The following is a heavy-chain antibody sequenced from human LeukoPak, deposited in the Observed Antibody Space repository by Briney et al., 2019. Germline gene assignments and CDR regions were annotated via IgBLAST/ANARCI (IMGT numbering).Heavy chain of an antibody. J-gene: IGHJ4*02. CDR3: IAAAGTSDDY. V-gene: IGHV1-46*01. CDR2: VNPSGGST. D-gene: IGHD6-13*01. CDR1: GYTFTSYY. Sequence: ASVKVSCKASGYTFTSYYMHWVRQSPGQGLEWMGIVNPSGGSTSYAQKFQGRVTMTRDTSTSTVYMELSSLRSEDTAVYYCIAAAGTSDDYWGQGTLVTVSS.